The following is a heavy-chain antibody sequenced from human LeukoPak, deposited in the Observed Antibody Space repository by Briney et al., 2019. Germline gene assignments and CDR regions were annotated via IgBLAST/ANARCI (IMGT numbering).Heavy chain of an antibody. Sequence: PGGSLRLSCAASGFTFSSYAMSWVRQAPGKGLEWVSAISGSGGCTYYADSVKGRFTIYRDNSKNTLYLQMNSLRAEDTAVYYCAKDGFAPFYSNYEPPHYSYYFDYWGQGTLVTVSS. CDR3: AKDGFAPFYSNYEPPHYSYYFDY. CDR1: GFTFSSYA. V-gene: IGHV3-23*01. CDR2: ISGSGGCT. J-gene: IGHJ4*02. D-gene: IGHD4-11*01.